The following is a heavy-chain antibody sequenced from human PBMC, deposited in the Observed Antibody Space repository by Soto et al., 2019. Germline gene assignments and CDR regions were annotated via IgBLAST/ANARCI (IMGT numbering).Heavy chain of an antibody. D-gene: IGHD2-15*01. CDR2: VIPIFGTP. V-gene: IGHV1-69*01. CDR1: GGTLSTYA. Sequence: QVQLVQSGAEVKKPGSSVKVSCKAPGGTLSTYAISWVRQAPGQGLEWMGGVIPIFGTPKYAQKFQGRVTITADESTSTGYMELRSRRSEDTAVYYCARSQGGSSSLDIYYYYYYGMDVWGQGTTVTVSS. J-gene: IGHJ6*02. CDR3: ARSQGGSSSLDIYYYYYYGMDV.